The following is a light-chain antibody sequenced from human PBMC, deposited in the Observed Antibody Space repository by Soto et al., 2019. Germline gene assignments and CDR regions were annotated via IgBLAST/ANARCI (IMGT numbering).Light chain of an antibody. CDR1: QSVSRD. V-gene: IGKV3-11*01. CDR2: DTS. J-gene: IGKJ3*01. CDR3: YKRYNWI. Sequence: VLTQTPRALSLSPGERATLSCRASQSVSRDLAWYQPRPGQAPRLLMYDTSKRATGIPARFSGSGSGTDFTLTIIRLEDVASAVYYWYKRYNWIFGPGTKVDIK.